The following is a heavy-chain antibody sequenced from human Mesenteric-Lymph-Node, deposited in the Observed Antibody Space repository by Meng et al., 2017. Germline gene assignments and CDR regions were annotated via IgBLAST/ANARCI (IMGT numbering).Heavy chain of an antibody. CDR3: ARDRGIQLWEFVDY. J-gene: IGHJ4*02. D-gene: IGHD5-18*01. Sequence: GESLKISCAASGFTFSSYSMTWVRQAPGKGLEWVSSIDTSGAYTYYAESVKGRFTLSRDNAKNSLYLQMNSLRAEDTAVYYCARDRGIQLWEFVDYWGQGTLVTVSS. CDR1: GFTFSSYS. V-gene: IGHV3-21*01. CDR2: IDTSGAYT.